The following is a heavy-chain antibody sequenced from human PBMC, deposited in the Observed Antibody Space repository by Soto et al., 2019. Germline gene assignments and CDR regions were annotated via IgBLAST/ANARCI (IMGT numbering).Heavy chain of an antibody. V-gene: IGHV1-24*01. D-gene: IGHD3-22*01. Sequence: ASVKVSCKVSGYTLTELSMHWVRQAPGKGLEWMGGFDPEDGETIYAQKFQGRVTMTEDTSTDTAYMELSSLRSEDTAVYYCARDVNYYDSSGYYYYYYWGQGTLVTVSS. J-gene: IGHJ4*02. CDR1: GYTLTELS. CDR2: FDPEDGET. CDR3: ARDVNYYDSSGYYYYYY.